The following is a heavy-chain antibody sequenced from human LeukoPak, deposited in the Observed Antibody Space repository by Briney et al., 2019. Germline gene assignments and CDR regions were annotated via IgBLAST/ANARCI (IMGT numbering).Heavy chain of an antibody. V-gene: IGHV3-53*01. J-gene: IGHJ3*02. CDR1: GFTVSSNY. CDR3: ASPGSSSWYGDAFDI. D-gene: IGHD6-13*01. Sequence: GGSLRPSCAASGFTVSSNYMSWVRQAPGKGLEWVSVIYSGGSTYYADSVKGRFTISRDNSKNTLYLQMNSLRAEDTAVYYCASPGSSSWYGDAFDIWGQGTMVTVSS. CDR2: IYSGGST.